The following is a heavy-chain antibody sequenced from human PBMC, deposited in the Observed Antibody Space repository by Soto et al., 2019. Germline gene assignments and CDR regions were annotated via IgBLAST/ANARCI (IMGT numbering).Heavy chain of an antibody. CDR3: TTDLMDHYYYMDV. D-gene: IGHD3-10*01. Sequence: GGSLRLSCAASGFTFSNAWMSWVRQAPGKGLEWVGRIKSKTDGGTTDYAAPVKGRFTISRDDSKNTLYLQMNSLKTEDTAVYYCTTDLMDHYYYMDVWGKGTTVTVSS. CDR2: IKSKTDGGTT. V-gene: IGHV3-15*01. J-gene: IGHJ6*03. CDR1: GFTFSNAW.